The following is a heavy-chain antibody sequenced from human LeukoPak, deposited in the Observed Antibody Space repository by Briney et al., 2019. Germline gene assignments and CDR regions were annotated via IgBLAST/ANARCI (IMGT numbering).Heavy chain of an antibody. Sequence: PGGSLRLSGAASGFSFSMYIMAWVRQAPGKGLEWVSVINDRGGYIQDADSVKGRFTISRDNYQNTLFLQMNSLRAEDTAVYYCVRERDRGIDVADDFDYWGQGTLVTVSS. CDR3: VRERDRGIDVADDFDY. CDR1: GFSFSMYI. V-gene: IGHV3-23*01. D-gene: IGHD6-19*01. CDR2: INDRGGYI. J-gene: IGHJ4*02.